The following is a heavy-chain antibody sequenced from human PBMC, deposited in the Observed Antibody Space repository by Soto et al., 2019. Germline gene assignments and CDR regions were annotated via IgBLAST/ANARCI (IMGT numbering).Heavy chain of an antibody. CDR1: GGLFSSFA. CDR3: ARGGGPYVWFNEF. J-gene: IGHJ4*02. D-gene: IGHD3-16*01. V-gene: IGHV1-69*01. Sequence: EQLVQSGAEVKKPGSSVKVSCKHSGGLFSSFAISWVRQAPGQGLEWMGGIIPVFGTTNYAQKFQGRVTITADESTNTAYMELSSLTSDDTAMYYCARGGGPYVWFNEFWGQGTQVTVSS. CDR2: IIPVFGTT.